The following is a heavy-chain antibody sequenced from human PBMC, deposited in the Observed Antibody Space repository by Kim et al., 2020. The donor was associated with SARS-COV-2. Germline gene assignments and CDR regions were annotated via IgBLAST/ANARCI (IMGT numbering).Heavy chain of an antibody. J-gene: IGHJ6*02. V-gene: IGHV3-30*02. CDR2: K. D-gene: IGHD1-26*01. CDR3: AKDRGYYGMDV. Sequence: KYHADNLKGQFTSYRENSKTTLYLQMNSLRAEDTAVYYCAKDRGYYGMDVWGQGTTVTVSS.